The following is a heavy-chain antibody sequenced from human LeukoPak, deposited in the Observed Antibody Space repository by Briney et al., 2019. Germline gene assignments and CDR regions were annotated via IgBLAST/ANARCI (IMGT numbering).Heavy chain of an antibody. CDR1: GFTFSSYA. CDR2: ISGSSSNT. J-gene: IGHJ4*02. CDR3: TRHPAEGDY. D-gene: IGHD2-15*01. Sequence: GGSLRLSCVASGFTFSSYAMSWVRQAPGKGLESVSYISGSSSNTNYADSVKGRFTISRDNAKKTLYLQMNSLRPEDTAVYYCTRHPAEGDYWGQGTLVTVSS. V-gene: IGHV3-48*04.